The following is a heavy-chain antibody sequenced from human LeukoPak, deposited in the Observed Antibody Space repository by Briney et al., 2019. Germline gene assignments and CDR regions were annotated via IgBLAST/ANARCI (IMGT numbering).Heavy chain of an antibody. CDR3: AKASPLRYFDWLLTYPFGY. CDR2: ISSSGGST. Sequence: GGSLRLSCAASGFTFGSYAMSWVRQAPGKGLEWVSAISSSGGSTYYADSVKGRFTISRDNSKNTLYLQMNSLRAEDTAVYYCAKASPLRYFDWLLTYPFGYWGQGTLVTVSS. V-gene: IGHV3-23*01. CDR1: GFTFGSYA. D-gene: IGHD3-9*01. J-gene: IGHJ4*02.